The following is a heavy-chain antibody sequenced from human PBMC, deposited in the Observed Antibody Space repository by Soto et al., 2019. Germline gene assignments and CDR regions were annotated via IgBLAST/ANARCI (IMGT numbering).Heavy chain of an antibody. CDR2: IYPSDSDT. V-gene: IGHV5-51*01. D-gene: IGHD3-10*01. CDR3: ATTHYGSGSYTSFYYYNGMDV. J-gene: IGHJ6*02. CDR1: GYSFTNYW. Sequence: GECLKISCKGSGYSFTNYWIGWVRQMPGKGLEWMGIIYPSDSDTRYSPSFQGQVTISVDKSISTAYLQWSSLKASDTAMYYCATTHYGSGSYTSFYYYNGMDVWGQGTTVTVSS.